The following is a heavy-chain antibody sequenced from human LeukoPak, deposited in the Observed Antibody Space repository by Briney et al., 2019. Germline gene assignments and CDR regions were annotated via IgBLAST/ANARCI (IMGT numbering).Heavy chain of an antibody. CDR3: ARADYYVIDY. CDR2: IYYSGST. V-gene: IGHV4-31*03. J-gene: IGHJ4*02. Sequence: SETLSLTCTVSGGSISSGGHYWSWIRQHPGKGLEWIGYIYYSGSTYYNPSLKSRVTISVDTSKNQFSLKLSSVTAADTAVYYCARADYYVIDYWGQGTLVTVSS. D-gene: IGHD3-10*02. CDR1: GGSISSGGHY.